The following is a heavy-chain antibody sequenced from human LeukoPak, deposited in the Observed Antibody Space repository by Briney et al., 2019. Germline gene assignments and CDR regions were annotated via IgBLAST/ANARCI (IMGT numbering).Heavy chain of an antibody. Sequence: GGSLRLSCAASGFTFSSYGMHWVRQAPGKGLEWVAVISYDGSNKCYADSVKGRFTISRDNSKNTLYLQMNSLRAEDTAVYYCAKAPEETAMVLYWGQGTLVTVSS. CDR3: AKAPEETAMVLY. D-gene: IGHD5-18*01. CDR2: ISYDGSNK. CDR1: GFTFSSYG. V-gene: IGHV3-30*18. J-gene: IGHJ4*02.